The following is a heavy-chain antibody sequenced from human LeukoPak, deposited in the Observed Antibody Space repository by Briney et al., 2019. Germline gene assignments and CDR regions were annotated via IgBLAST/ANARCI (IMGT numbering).Heavy chain of an antibody. CDR2: ISGSGGST. CDR3: AKDPRVYPDIAVAGPFDY. D-gene: IGHD6-19*01. Sequence: GGSLRLSCAASGFTFSSYAMSWVRQAPGKGLEWVSAISGSGGSTYYADSVKGRFTISRDNSKNTLYLQMNSLRAEDTAVYYCAKDPRVYPDIAVAGPFDYWGLGTLVTVSS. V-gene: IGHV3-23*01. CDR1: GFTFSSYA. J-gene: IGHJ4*02.